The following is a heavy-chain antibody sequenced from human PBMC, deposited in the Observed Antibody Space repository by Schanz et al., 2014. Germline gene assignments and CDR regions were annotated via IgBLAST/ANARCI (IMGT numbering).Heavy chain of an antibody. CDR3: ARDSRPNYDFLTAYYSIDY. CDR2: ISSSGSYI. CDR1: GFTFSVYG. J-gene: IGHJ4*02. Sequence: EVQLVESGGGLVKPGGSLRLSCAASGFTFSVYGMHWVRQAPGKGPEWVSSISSSGSYIHYADSVKGRFTISRDNAKNTLYLQMNSLRAEDTAVYYCARDSRPNYDFLTAYYSIDYWGQGTLVTVSS. V-gene: IGHV3-21*01. D-gene: IGHD3-9*01.